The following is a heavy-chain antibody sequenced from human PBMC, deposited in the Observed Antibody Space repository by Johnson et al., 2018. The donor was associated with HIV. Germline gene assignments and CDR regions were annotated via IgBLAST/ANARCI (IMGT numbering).Heavy chain of an antibody. D-gene: IGHD3-10*01. CDR3: ARDASYYGSANDAFDI. V-gene: IGHV3-30*03. Sequence: QVQLVESGGGLVKPGGSLRLSCAASGFTFSDYYMSWIRQAPGKGLEWVAFVSSDGNNKNYADSVKGRFTISSDNSKNMVYLQMNSLRAEDTAVYYCARDASYYGSANDAFDIWGQGTMVTVSS. CDR2: VSSDGNNK. CDR1: GFTFSDYY. J-gene: IGHJ3*02.